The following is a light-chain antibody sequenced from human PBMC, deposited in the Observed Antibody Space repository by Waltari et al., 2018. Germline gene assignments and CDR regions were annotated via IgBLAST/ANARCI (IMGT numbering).Light chain of an antibody. CDR3: QQYNSYSLLT. J-gene: IGKJ4*01. CDR2: KAS. CDR1: QSISNW. V-gene: IGKV1-5*03. Sequence: DIQLTLSPPTLSASVGDRFTITCRASQSISNWLAWYQQKPGKAPKLLIYKASTLESGVPSRFSGSGSGTEFTLTISSLQPDDFATYYCQQYNSYSLLTFGGGTKVEIK.